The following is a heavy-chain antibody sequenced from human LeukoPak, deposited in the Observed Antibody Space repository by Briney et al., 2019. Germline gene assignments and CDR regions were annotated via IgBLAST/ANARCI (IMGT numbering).Heavy chain of an antibody. J-gene: IGHJ3*02. CDR2: LYTTGST. D-gene: IGHD3-22*01. Sequence: SQTLSLTCTVSGGLLSSGSYYWSWIRQPAGKGLEWIGRLYTTGSTNYNPPLKSRVPISVDTSNNQFSLKLSSVTAAHTAVYYCARDLNYYDSSGYNFRAFDIWGQGTMVTVSS. CDR3: ARDLNYYDSSGYNFRAFDI. V-gene: IGHV4-61*02. CDR1: GGLLSSGSYY.